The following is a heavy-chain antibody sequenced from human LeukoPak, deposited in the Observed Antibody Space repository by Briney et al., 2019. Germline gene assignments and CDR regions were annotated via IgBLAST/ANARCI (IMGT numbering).Heavy chain of an antibody. CDR3: ARVVRGIQLWSEFFDY. CDR1: GYTFTRYY. D-gene: IGHD5-18*01. V-gene: IGHV1-2*02. J-gene: IGHJ4*02. CDR2: INPNSGGT. Sequence: ASVKDSCKASGYTFTRYYMHWVRQAPGQGLEWMGWINPNSGGTNYAQKFQGRVTMTRDTSISTAYMELSRLRSDDTAVYYCARVVRGIQLWSEFFDYWGQGTLVTVSS.